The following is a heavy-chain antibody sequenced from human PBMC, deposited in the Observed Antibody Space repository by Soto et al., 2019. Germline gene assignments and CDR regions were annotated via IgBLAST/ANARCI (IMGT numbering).Heavy chain of an antibody. Sequence: GESLKISCKGSGYSFTSYWIGWVRQMPGKGLEWMGIIYPGDSDTRYSPSFQGQVTISADKSISTAYLQWSSLEASDTAMYYCARQYFYGSGSYFNPGGLDVWGQGTTVTVSS. V-gene: IGHV5-51*01. CDR1: GYSFTSYW. CDR2: IYPGDSDT. D-gene: IGHD3-10*01. J-gene: IGHJ6*02. CDR3: ARQYFYGSGSYFNPGGLDV.